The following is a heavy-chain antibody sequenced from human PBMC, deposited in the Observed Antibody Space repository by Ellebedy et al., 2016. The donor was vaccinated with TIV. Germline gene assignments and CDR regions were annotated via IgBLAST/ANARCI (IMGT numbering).Heavy chain of an antibody. V-gene: IGHV3-23*01. J-gene: IGHJ6*02. D-gene: IGHD3-10*01. CDR3: AKNSGSSAYHVLDV. CDR1: GFTFSSNA. Sequence: GESLKISCAASGFTFSSNAMSWVRQAPGKGLEWVSVISGSGNNTYYGGSVKGRFTISRDTSKNTLYLKMKSLRADDTAIYYCAKNSGSSAYHVLDVWGQGTTVTVSS. CDR2: ISGSGNNT.